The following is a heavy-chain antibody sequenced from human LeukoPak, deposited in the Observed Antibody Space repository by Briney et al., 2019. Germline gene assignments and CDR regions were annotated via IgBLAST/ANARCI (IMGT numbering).Heavy chain of an antibody. CDR3: AKEYSSNYYYYYGMDV. D-gene: IGHD6-19*01. CDR1: GFTFSSYG. CDR2: ISYDGSNK. J-gene: IGHJ6*02. V-gene: IGHV3-30*18. Sequence: PERSLRLSCAASGFTFSSYGMHWVRQAPGKGLEWVAVISYDGSNKYYADSVKGRFTISRDNSKNTLYLQMNSLRAEDTAVYYCAKEYSSNYYYYYGMDVWGQGTTVTVSS.